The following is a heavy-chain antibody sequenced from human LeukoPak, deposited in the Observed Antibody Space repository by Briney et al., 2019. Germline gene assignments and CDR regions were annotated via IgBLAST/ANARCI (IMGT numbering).Heavy chain of an antibody. CDR1: GFTFSSYD. Sequence: GGSLRLSCAASGFTFSSYDLSWARQAPGKGLECVSAISRGVGSTYYADSAKGRFTISRDNSKNTLYLQMSSLRAEDTAIYYCAKGDSTSCCRGEVYWGQGTLVTVSS. V-gene: IGHV3-23*01. J-gene: IGHJ4*02. CDR2: ISRGVGST. CDR3: AKGDSTSCCRGEVY. D-gene: IGHD2-2*01.